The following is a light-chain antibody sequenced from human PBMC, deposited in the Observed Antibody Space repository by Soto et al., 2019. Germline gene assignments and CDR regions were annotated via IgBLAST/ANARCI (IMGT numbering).Light chain of an antibody. CDR1: QSVGSY. CDR2: DAS. Sequence: EIVWTQSPATMSLSPGERATLSCRASQSVGSYLAWYQHKPGQAPRLLISDASNRATGIPARFSGIVSETDFTLTISSLETEDSSVYYCQQRSNWPPLTFGGGTKVDIK. J-gene: IGKJ4*01. CDR3: QQRSNWPPLT. V-gene: IGKV3-11*01.